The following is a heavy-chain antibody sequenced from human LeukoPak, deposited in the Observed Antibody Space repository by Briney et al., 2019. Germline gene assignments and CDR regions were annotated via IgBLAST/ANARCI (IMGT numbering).Heavy chain of an antibody. D-gene: IGHD2-2*02. CDR2: ISDSSTVV. CDR3: ARDRRPAQYRGLDV. CDR1: GFAFSATY. V-gene: IGHV3-11*01. Sequence: GGSLKLSCAASGFAFSATYMSWIRQAPGKGLEWISYISDSSTVVYYTDSVKGRFTISRDNANNSLFLQLNSLRAEDTAVYFCARDRRPAQYRGLDVWGRGTTVTVSS. J-gene: IGHJ6*02.